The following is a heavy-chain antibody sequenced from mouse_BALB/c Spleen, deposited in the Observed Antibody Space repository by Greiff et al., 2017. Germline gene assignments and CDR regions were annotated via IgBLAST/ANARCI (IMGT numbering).Heavy chain of an antibody. V-gene: IGHV1S137*01. Sequence: QVQLKESGAELVRPGVSVKISCKGSGYTFTDYAMHWVKQSHAKSLEWIGVISTYYGDASYNQKFKGKATMTVDKSSSTAYMELARLTSEDSAIYYCARQGVNYFDDWGQGTTLTVSS. CDR1: GYTFTDYA. CDR3: ARQGVNYFDD. CDR2: ISTYYGDA. J-gene: IGHJ2*01.